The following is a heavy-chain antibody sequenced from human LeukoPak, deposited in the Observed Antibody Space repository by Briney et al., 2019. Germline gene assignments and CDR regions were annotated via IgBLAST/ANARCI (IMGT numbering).Heavy chain of an antibody. Sequence: SQTLSLTCAISGDSVSGNSAAWNWIRQSPSRGLEWLGRTYYRSKWYNDYAVSVKSRITINPDTSKNQFSLQLNSVTPEDTAVYYCARGWYYDSSGYYNYYYYYMDVWGKGTTVTVSS. D-gene: IGHD3-22*01. CDR2: TYYRSKWYN. CDR1: GDSVSGNSAA. CDR3: ARGWYYDSSGYYNYYYYYMDV. V-gene: IGHV6-1*01. J-gene: IGHJ6*03.